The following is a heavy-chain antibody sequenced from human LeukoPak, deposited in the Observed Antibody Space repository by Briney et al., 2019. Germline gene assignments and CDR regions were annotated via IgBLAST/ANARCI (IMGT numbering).Heavy chain of an antibody. Sequence: KDGESLKISCKGSGYSFTSDWIGWVRQLPGKGLEWMGIIYPGDSDTRYSPSFQGQVTISADKSISTAYLQWSSLKASDTAMYYCATHSPSSISLHIWGQGTMVTVSS. J-gene: IGHJ3*02. CDR1: GYSFTSDW. CDR2: IYPGDSDT. CDR3: ATHSPSSISLHI. D-gene: IGHD2-2*01. V-gene: IGHV5-51*01.